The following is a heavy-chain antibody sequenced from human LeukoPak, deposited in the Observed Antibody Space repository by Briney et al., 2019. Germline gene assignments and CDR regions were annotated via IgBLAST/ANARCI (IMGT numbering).Heavy chain of an antibody. CDR2: IKQDGSEK. V-gene: IGHV3-7*01. J-gene: IGHJ6*03. D-gene: IGHD6-19*01. CDR1: GFTFSSYW. CDR3: ASTVAGPYYYYYYYMDV. Sequence: GGFLRLSCAASGFTFSSYWMSWVRQAPGKGLEWVANIKQDGSEKYYVDSVKGRFTISRDNAKNSLYLQMNSLRAEDTAVYYCASTVAGPYYYYYYYMDVWGKGTTVTVSS.